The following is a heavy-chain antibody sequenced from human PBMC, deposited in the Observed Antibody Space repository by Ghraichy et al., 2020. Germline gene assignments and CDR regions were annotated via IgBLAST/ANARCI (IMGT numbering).Heavy chain of an antibody. CDR2: IYYSGST. D-gene: IGHD3-16*01. CDR3: ARHKLMLDAFDI. J-gene: IGHJ3*02. CDR1: GGSISSSSYY. V-gene: IGHV4-39*01. Sequence: SETLSLTCTVSGGSISSSSYYWGWIRQPPGKGLEWIGSIYYSGSTYYNPSLKSRVTISVDTSKNQFSLKLSSVTAADTAVYYCARHKLMLDAFDIWGQGTMVTVSS.